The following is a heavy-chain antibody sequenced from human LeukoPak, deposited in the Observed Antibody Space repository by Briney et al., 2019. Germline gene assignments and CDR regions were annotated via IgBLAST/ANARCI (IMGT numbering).Heavy chain of an antibody. CDR1: GFTFSNYA. D-gene: IGHD4-17*01. V-gene: IGHV3-23*01. CDR2: ISDGGSDT. Sequence: PGGSLRLSCAASGFTFSNYAMSWVRQAPGKGLDWVSTISDGGSDTHYADSVKGRFTISRDNSKNTVYLQINSLRAEDTAVYYCAKALYGDYGRFDYWGQGTLVTVSS. J-gene: IGHJ4*02. CDR3: AKALYGDYGRFDY.